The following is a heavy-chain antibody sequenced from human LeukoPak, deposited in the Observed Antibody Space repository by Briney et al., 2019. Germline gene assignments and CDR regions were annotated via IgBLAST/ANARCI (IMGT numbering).Heavy chain of an antibody. J-gene: IGHJ3*02. CDR1: GFTFSSYG. CDR3: ARDVEMFSTTWSDAFDI. Sequence: GGSLRLSCAASGFTFSSYGMSWVRQAPGKGREWVSAISGSGGSTYYADSVKGRFTISRDNSKNTLYLQMDSLRVDDTAVYYCARDVEMFSTTWSDAFDIWGQGTMVTVSS. D-gene: IGHD6-13*01. CDR2: ISGSGGST. V-gene: IGHV3-23*01.